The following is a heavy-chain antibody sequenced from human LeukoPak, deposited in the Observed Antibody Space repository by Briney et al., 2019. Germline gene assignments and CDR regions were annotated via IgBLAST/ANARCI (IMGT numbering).Heavy chain of an antibody. CDR3: AKDPRLRVVAVDPGSNLPDY. V-gene: IGHV3-23*01. D-gene: IGHD2-15*01. CDR1: GFTFSSYA. CDR2: ISGSGGST. Sequence: PGGSLRLSCAASGFTFSSYAMSWVRQAPGKGLEWVSAISGSGGSTYYADSVKGRFTISRDNSKNTLYLQMNSLRAEDTAVYYCAKDPRLRVVAVDPGSNLPDYWGQGTLVTVSS. J-gene: IGHJ4*02.